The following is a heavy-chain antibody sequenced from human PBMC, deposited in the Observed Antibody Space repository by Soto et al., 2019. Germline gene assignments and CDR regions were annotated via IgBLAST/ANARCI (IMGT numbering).Heavy chain of an antibody. D-gene: IGHD5-18*01. J-gene: IGHJ4*02. CDR1: GGSISSGGYY. Sequence: QVQLQESGPGLVKPSQTLSLTCTVSGGSISSGGYYWSWIRQHPGKGLEWIGYIYYSGSTYYNPSLKSRVTISVDTSKNQCSLKLSSVTAAHTGIYYFAADRGYSYGYFDFWGQGALVTVSS. V-gene: IGHV4-31*03. CDR2: IYYSGST. CDR3: AADRGYSYGYFDF.